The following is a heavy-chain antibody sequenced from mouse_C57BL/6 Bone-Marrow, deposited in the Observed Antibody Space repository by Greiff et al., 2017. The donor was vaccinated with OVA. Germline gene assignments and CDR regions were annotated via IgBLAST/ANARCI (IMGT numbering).Heavy chain of an antibody. CDR2: IDPSDSYT. V-gene: IGHV1-69*01. Sequence: QVQLQQPGAELVMPGASVKLSCKASGYTFTSYWMHWVKQRPGQGLEWIGEIDPSDSYTNYNQKFKGKSTLTVDKSSSTAYMQLSSLTSEDSAVYYCARRPGSSSAWFAYWGQGTLVTVSA. D-gene: IGHD1-1*01. CDR3: ARRPGSSSAWFAY. J-gene: IGHJ3*01. CDR1: GYTFTSYW.